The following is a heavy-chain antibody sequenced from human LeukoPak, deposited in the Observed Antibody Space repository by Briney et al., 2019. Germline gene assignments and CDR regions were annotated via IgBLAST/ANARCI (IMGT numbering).Heavy chain of an antibody. Sequence: PGGSLRLSCAASGFTFSSYAMSWVRQAPGKGLEWVSAISGSGGSTHYADSVKGRFTISRDNSKNTLYLQMNSLRAEDTAVYYCARRLTTVTTRAAFDIWGQGTMVTVSS. J-gene: IGHJ3*02. CDR2: ISGSGGST. CDR1: GFTFSSYA. V-gene: IGHV3-23*01. CDR3: ARRLTTVTTRAAFDI. D-gene: IGHD4-17*01.